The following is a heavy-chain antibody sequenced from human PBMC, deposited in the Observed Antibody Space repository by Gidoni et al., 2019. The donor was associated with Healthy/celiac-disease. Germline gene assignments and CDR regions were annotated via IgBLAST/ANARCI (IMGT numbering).Heavy chain of an antibody. CDR2: IRSKAYGGTT. D-gene: IGHD6-19*01. CDR3: TRVQWLAFDAFDI. V-gene: IGHV3-49*04. Sequence: EVQLVESGGGLVQPGRSLRLSCTASGFTFGDYAMSWVRQAPGKGLEWVGFIRSKAYGGTTEYAASVKGRFTISRDDSKSIAYLQMNSLKTEDTAVYYCTRVQWLAFDAFDIWGQGTMVTVSS. J-gene: IGHJ3*02. CDR1: GFTFGDYA.